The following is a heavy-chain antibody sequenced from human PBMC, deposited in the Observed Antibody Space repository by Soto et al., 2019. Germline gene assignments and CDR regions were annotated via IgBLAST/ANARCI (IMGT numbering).Heavy chain of an antibody. CDR1: GGSISSYY. CDR3: ARVPDY. Sequence: SETLSLTCTVSGGSISSYYWSWIRQPPGKGLEWIGYMYHSGSTYYNPSHKSRVTISIDRSKNQFSLKLSSVTAADTAVYYCARVPDYWGQGILVTVSS. D-gene: IGHD2-2*01. J-gene: IGHJ4*02. CDR2: MYHSGST. V-gene: IGHV4-30-2*01.